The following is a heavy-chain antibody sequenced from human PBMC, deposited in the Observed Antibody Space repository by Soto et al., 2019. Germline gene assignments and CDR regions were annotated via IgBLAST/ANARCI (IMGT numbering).Heavy chain of an antibody. J-gene: IGHJ6*02. CDR1: GFTFSSYW. Sequence: GGSLRLSCAASGFTFSSYWMHWVRQAAGKGLVWASRTNSDGSSTSYADSVKGRFTISRDNAKNTLYLQMNSLRAEDTAVYYCARGEDTAMVYYYYGMDVWGQGTTVTVSS. D-gene: IGHD5-18*01. CDR2: TNSDGSST. CDR3: ARGEDTAMVYYYYGMDV. V-gene: IGHV3-74*01.